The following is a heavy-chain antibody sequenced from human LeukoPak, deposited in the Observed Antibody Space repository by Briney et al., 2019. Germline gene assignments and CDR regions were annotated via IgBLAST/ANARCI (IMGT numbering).Heavy chain of an antibody. D-gene: IGHD3-10*01. V-gene: IGHV3-23*01. CDR2: ISGDGANT. CDR3: ARERWFGESTFDAFDI. J-gene: IGHJ3*02. Sequence: GGSLRLSCAASGFTFSNYAMCWVRQALGKGLEWVSLISGDGANTYYPDSVKGRFTISRDNSKNTLYLQMNSLRAEDTAVYYCARERWFGESTFDAFDIWGQGTMVTVSS. CDR1: GFTFSNYA.